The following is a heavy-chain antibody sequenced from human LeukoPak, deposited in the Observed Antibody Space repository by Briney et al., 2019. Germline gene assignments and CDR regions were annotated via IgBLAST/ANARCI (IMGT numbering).Heavy chain of an antibody. V-gene: IGHV1-69*01. Sequence: SVKVSCKASGGTFSIYAISWVRQAPGQGLEWMGGIIPSFGTANYAQKFQGRVTITADESKSTAYMELSSLRSEDTAVYYCARDRYYYDSSGYYFDYWGQGTLVTVSS. D-gene: IGHD3-22*01. CDR1: GGTFSIYA. CDR3: ARDRYYYDSSGYYFDY. J-gene: IGHJ4*02. CDR2: IIPSFGTA.